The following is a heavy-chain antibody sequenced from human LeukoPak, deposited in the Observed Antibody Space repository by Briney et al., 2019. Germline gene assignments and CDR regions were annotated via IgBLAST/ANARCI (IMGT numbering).Heavy chain of an antibody. CDR1: GFTFSSYA. CDR2: ISGSGGST. V-gene: IGHV3-23*01. Sequence: DPGGSLRLSCAASGFTFSSYAMSWVRQAPGKGLEWVSAISGSGGSTYYADSVKGRFTISRDNSKNTLYLQMNSLRAEDTAVYYCTVGYYYDSGAYYYWGRGTLVTVSS. CDR3: TVGYYYDSGAYYY. D-gene: IGHD3-22*01. J-gene: IGHJ4*02.